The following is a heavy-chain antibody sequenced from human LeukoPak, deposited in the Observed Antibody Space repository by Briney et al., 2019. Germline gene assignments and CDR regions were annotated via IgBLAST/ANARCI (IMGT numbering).Heavy chain of an antibody. CDR2: IRYDGSNK. CDR1: GFTFSSYG. J-gene: IGHJ6*03. D-gene: IGHD4-23*01. V-gene: IGHV3-30*02. Sequence: GGSLRLSCAASGFTFSSYGMHWVRQAPGKGLEWVAFIRYDGSNKYYADSVKGRFTVSRDNSKNTLYLQMNSLRAEDTAVYYCAKEPTVITRYMDVWGKGTTVTISS. CDR3: AKEPTVITRYMDV.